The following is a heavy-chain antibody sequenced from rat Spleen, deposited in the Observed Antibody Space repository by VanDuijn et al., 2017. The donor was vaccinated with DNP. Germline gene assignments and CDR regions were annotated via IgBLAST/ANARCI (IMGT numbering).Heavy chain of an antibody. CDR2: ISPAGVNT. Sequence: EVQLVESGGGLVQPGRSMRLSCTASAFTFSNYYMAWVRQAPTRGLEWVAAISPAGVNTYYRDSVKGRFTISRDNAKSTLYLHMNSLRSEDMATYYCARWFNSGYYFDYWGQGVMVTVSS. J-gene: IGHJ2*01. CDR1: AFTFSNYY. V-gene: IGHV5-25*01. D-gene: IGHD4-3*01. CDR3: ARWFNSGYYFDY.